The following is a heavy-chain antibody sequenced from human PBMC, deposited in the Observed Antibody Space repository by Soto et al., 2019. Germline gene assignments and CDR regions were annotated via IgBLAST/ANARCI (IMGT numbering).Heavy chain of an antibody. CDR3: ARDQGSSLFYYYYGMDV. CDR1: GFTFSSYA. CDR2: ISYDGSNK. D-gene: IGHD6-13*01. V-gene: IGHV3-30-3*01. J-gene: IGHJ6*02. Sequence: PGGSLRLSCTASGFTFSSYAMHWVRQAPGKGLEWVAVISYDGSNKYYADSVKGRFTISRDNSKNTLYLQMNSLRAEDTAVYYCARDQGSSLFYYYYGMDVWGQGTTVTVSS.